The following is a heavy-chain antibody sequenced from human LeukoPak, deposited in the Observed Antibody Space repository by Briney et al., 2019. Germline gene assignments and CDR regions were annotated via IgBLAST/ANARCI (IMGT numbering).Heavy chain of an antibody. CDR2: ISSSGSTI. J-gene: IGHJ4*02. V-gene: IGHV3-48*03. CDR1: GFTFSSYE. CDR3: AKDGGGSGLGCLDY. D-gene: IGHD3-10*01. Sequence: GGSLRLSCAASGFTFSSYEMNWVRQAPGKGLEWVSYISSSGSTIYYADSVKGRFTISRDNSKNSLYLQMNSLRAEDTALYYCAKDGGGSGLGCLDYWGQGTLVTVSS.